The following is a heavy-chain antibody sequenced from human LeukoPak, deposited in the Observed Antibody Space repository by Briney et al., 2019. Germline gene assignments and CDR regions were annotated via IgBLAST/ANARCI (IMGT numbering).Heavy chain of an antibody. CDR2: IKSKTDSGTT. CDR1: GFTFSNAW. V-gene: IGHV3-15*01. CDR3: TIDPTYYYDSSGYRIVDY. Sequence: GGSLRLSCAASGFTFSNAWMSWVRQAPGKGLEWVGRIKSKTDSGTTDYAAPVKGRFTISRDDSKNTLYLQMNSLKTEDTAVYYCTIDPTYYYDSSGYRIVDYWGQGTLVTVSS. D-gene: IGHD3-22*01. J-gene: IGHJ4*02.